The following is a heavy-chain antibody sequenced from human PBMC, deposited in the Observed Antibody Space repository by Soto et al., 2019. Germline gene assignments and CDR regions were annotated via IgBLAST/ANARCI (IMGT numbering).Heavy chain of an antibody. CDR2: ISYDGSNK. J-gene: IGHJ4*02. CDR1: GFTFSSYG. Sequence: PGGSLRLSCAASGFTFSSYGMHWVRQAPGKGLEWVAVISYDGSNKYYADSVKGRFTISRDNSKNTLYLQMNSLRAEDTAVYYCAKDHTTSPPYSSCWYGRAIDFQRDRAIDYWGQGTLVTVSS. V-gene: IGHV3-30*18. CDR3: AKDHTTSPPYSSCWYGRAIDFQRDRAIDY. D-gene: IGHD6-13*01.